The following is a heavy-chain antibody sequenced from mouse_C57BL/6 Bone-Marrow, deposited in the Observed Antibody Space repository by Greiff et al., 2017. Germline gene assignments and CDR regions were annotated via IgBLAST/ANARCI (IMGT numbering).Heavy chain of an antibody. D-gene: IGHD2-3*01. CDR1: GFTFSDYG. CDR3: ARGWLLPFAY. Sequence: EVQVVESGGGLVKPGGSLKLSCAASGFTFSDYGMHWVRQAPEKGLEWVAYISSGSSTIYYADTVKGRFTISRDNAKNTLFLQMTSLRSEDTAMYYCARGWLLPFAYWGQGTLVTVSA. J-gene: IGHJ3*01. V-gene: IGHV5-17*01. CDR2: ISSGSSTI.